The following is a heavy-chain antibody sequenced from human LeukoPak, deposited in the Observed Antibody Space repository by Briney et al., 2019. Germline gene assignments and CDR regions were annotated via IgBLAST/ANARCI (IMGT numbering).Heavy chain of an antibody. D-gene: IGHD3-10*01. CDR3: ARDSGTTGEVKFDP. Sequence: SETLSLTCTVSGGSFSSYYWTWIRQPPGKGLEWIGYIDHSGTTNYNPSLKSRVSISSDTSKNQFSLELSPVTAADTAVYYCARDSGTTGEVKFDPWGQGTLVTVSS. CDR2: IDHSGTT. J-gene: IGHJ5*02. CDR1: GGSFSSYY. V-gene: IGHV4-59*12.